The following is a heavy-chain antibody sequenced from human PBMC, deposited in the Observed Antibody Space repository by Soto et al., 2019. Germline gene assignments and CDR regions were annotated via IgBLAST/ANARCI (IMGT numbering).Heavy chain of an antibody. Sequence: PSETLSLTCTVSGGSISSGSSYWGWIRQPPGKGLEWIGIIYYSGGTHYNPSLKSRLTMSLDTSKKQFSLRLSSVTAADTAVYYCARDPTYFYDSSGYHDYWGQGTLVTVSS. J-gene: IGHJ4*02. CDR3: ARDPTYFYDSSGYHDY. D-gene: IGHD3-22*01. CDR1: GGSISSGSSY. CDR2: IYYSGGT. V-gene: IGHV4-39*02.